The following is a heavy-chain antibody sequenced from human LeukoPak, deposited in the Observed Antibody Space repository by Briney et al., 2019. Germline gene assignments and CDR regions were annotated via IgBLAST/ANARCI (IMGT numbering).Heavy chain of an antibody. CDR2: LVYDARS. Sequence: GGSLRLSCAASRFTFNNYVMLWVRQAPGKGLEWVARLVYDARSDYANSVKGRFSISRDDSKNTLFLDMSNLRVEDTALYYCARDLSAAFDFWGQGVLVTVSS. CDR1: RFTFNNYV. D-gene: IGHD6-25*01. V-gene: IGHV3-33*08. J-gene: IGHJ4*02. CDR3: ARDLSAAFDF.